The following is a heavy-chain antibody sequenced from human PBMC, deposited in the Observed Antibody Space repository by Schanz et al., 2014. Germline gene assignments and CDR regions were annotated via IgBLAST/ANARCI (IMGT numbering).Heavy chain of an antibody. J-gene: IGHJ3*01. CDR1: GFTFNNYG. V-gene: IGHV3-33*01. Sequence: QVQVVESGGGVVQPGRSLILSCVASGFTFNNYGMHWVRQAPGKGLGWVAVIWHDGSGKYYADSVKGRFTISRDNGKNSLSLQLNIFRAEDTAVSFRPRVYELSLSSPRHDAFDVWGQGTVVTVSS. D-gene: IGHD3-16*01. CDR3: PRVYELSLSSPRHDAFDV. CDR2: IWHDGSGK.